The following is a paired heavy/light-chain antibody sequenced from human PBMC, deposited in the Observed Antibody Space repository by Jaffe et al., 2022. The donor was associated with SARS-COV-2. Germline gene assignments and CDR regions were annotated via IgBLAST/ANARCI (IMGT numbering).Heavy chain of an antibody. CDR2: INSDGSST. J-gene: IGHJ6*02. D-gene: IGHD3-10*01. CDR3: ARDFKISLLWFGELYYYYYGMDV. CDR1: GFTFSSYW. V-gene: IGHV3-74*01. Sequence: EVQLVESGGGLVQPGGSLRLSCAASGFTFSSYWMHWVRQAPGKGLVWVSRINSDGSSTSYADSVKGRFTISRDNAKNTLYLQMNSLRAEDTAVYYCARDFKISLLWFGELYYYYYGMDVWGQGTTVTVSS.
Light chain of an antibody. Sequence: QSALTQPASVSGSPGQSITISCTGTSSDVGGYNYVSWYQQHPGKAPKLMIYEVSNRPSGVPDRFSGSKSGNTASLTISGLQAEDEADYYCSSYTSSSTLGVFGGGTKLTVL. J-gene: IGLJ2*01. V-gene: IGLV2-14*01. CDR1: SSDVGGYNY. CDR2: EVS. CDR3: SSYTSSSTLGV.